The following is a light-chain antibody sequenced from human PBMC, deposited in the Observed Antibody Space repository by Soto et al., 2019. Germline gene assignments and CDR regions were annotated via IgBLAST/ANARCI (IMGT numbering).Light chain of an antibody. CDR1: QSVSSNY. CDR3: QQYGSSRGYT. J-gene: IGKJ2*01. V-gene: IGKV3-20*01. CDR2: DAS. Sequence: EIVLTQSPGTLSLSPGERATLSCRASQSVSSNYLAWYQQKPGQAPRLLIYDASSRATGIPDRFSGSGSGTDFTLTISRLEPEDFAVYYCQQYGSSRGYTFGQGTKLEIK.